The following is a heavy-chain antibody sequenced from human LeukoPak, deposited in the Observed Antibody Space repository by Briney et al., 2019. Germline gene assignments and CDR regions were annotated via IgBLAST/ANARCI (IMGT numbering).Heavy chain of an antibody. J-gene: IGHJ4*02. V-gene: IGHV1-18*01. CDR2: ISAYNGNT. D-gene: IGHD3-10*01. CDR3: ARDWYSYYGSGSSLNGFDY. CDR1: GYTFTSYG. Sequence: GASVKVSCKASGYTFTSYGISWVRQAPGQGLEWMGWISAYNGNTNYAQKLQGRVTMTTDTSTSTAYMELRSLRSDDTAVYYCARDWYSYYGSGSSLNGFDYWGQGTLVNVSS.